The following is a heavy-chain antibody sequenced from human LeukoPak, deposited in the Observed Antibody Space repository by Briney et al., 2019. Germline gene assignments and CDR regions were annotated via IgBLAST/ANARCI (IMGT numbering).Heavy chain of an antibody. J-gene: IGHJ4*02. D-gene: IGHD3-22*01. CDR3: ARATPHYDSSGYYSPDFDY. Sequence: VASVKVSCKASGYTFTSYYMHWVRQAPGQGLEWMGWISAYNGNTNYAQKLQGRVTMTTDTSTSTAYMELRSLRSDDTAVYYCARATPHYDSSGYYSPDFDYWGQGTLVTVSS. CDR2: ISAYNGNT. CDR1: GYTFTSYY. V-gene: IGHV1-18*04.